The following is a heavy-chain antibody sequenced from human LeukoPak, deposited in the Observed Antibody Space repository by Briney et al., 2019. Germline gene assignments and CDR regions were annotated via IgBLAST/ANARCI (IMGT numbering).Heavy chain of an antibody. V-gene: IGHV3-23*01. CDR1: GFIFSSYA. D-gene: IGHD6-19*01. J-gene: IGHJ4*02. Sequence: GGSLRLSCAASGFIFSSYAMSWVRLAQGTGLEWISVISGSGGRTDYADSVKGRSTISRDNSKNTLYLQMNSLRAEDTAVYYCAKTALAVAGIVPVESELDYWGQGTLVTVSS. CDR2: ISGSGGRT. CDR3: AKTALAVAGIVPVESELDY.